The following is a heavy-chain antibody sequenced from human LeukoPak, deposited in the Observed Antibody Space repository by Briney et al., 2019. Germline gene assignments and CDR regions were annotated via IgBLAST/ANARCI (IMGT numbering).Heavy chain of an antibody. D-gene: IGHD3-22*01. V-gene: IGHV4-34*01. CDR1: GGSFSGYY. CDR3: ARGPYYYDSSGYMYYFDY. CDR2: INHSGST. J-gene: IGHJ4*02. Sequence: LETLSLTCAVYGGSFSGYYWSWIRQPPGKGLEWIGEINHSGSTNYNPSLKSRVTISVDTSKNQFSLKLSSVTAADTAVYYCARGPYYYDSSGYMYYFDYWGQGTLVTVSS.